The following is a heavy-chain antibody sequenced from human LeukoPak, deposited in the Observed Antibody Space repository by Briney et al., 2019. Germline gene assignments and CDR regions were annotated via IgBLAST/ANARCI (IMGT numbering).Heavy chain of an antibody. Sequence: SETLSLTCAVYGGSFSGYYWSWIRQPPGKGLERIGEINHSGSTNYNPSLKSRVTISVDTSKNQFSLKLSSVTAADTAVYYCARSAVVPAARAYYYYGMDVWGQGTTVTVSS. CDR3: ARSAVVPAARAYYYYGMDV. V-gene: IGHV4-34*01. D-gene: IGHD2-2*01. J-gene: IGHJ6*02. CDR2: INHSGST. CDR1: GGSFSGYY.